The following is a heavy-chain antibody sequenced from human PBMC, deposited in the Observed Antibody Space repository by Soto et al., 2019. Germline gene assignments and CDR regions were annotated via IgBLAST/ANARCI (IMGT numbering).Heavy chain of an antibody. Sequence: TSETLSLTCAVYGGSFSGYYWSWIRQPPGKGLEWIGEINHSGSTNYNPSLKSRVTISVDTSKNQFSLKLSSVTAADTAVYYCARGEARYDFWSGPYYYYYGMDVWGQGTTVTVSS. V-gene: IGHV4-34*01. J-gene: IGHJ6*02. CDR1: GGSFSGYY. D-gene: IGHD3-3*01. CDR2: INHSGST. CDR3: ARGEARYDFWSGPYYYYYGMDV.